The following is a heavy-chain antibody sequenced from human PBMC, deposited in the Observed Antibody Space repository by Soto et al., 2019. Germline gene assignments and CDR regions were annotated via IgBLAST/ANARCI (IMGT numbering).Heavy chain of an antibody. J-gene: IGHJ6*02. V-gene: IGHV3-15*07. CDR2: IKSKTDCGTT. CDR3: TTGGGPEWLLSDYYYYGMDV. Sequence: GGSLRLSCAASGFTFSNAWMNWVRQAPGKGLEWVGRIKSKTDCGTTDYAAPAKGRLTISRDDSKNTLYLQMNSLKTEDTAVYYGTTGGGPEWLLSDYYYYGMDVWGQGTTVTVSS. CDR1: GFTFSNAW. D-gene: IGHD3-3*01.